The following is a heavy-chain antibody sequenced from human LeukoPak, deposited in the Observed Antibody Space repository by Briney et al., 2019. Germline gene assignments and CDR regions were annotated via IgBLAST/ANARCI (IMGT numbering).Heavy chain of an antibody. CDR1: GFTFSSNW. CDR2: IKYDGHEI. J-gene: IGHJ4*02. CDR3: ARGHVDTTMTGEYDY. V-gene: IGHV3-7*01. Sequence: GGSLRLSCVVSGFTFSSNWMSWVRQAPGKGLEWVANIKYDGHEIYYVDSVKGRFTIPRDNAKNSPYLQMNSLRAEDTAVYYCARGHVDTTMTGEYDYWGQGTLVTVSS. D-gene: IGHD7-27*01.